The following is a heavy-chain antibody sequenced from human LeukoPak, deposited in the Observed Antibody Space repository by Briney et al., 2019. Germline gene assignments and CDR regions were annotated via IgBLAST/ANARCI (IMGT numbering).Heavy chain of an antibody. D-gene: IGHD3-22*01. Sequence: SETPSLTCTVAGGSISSNYWGWIRQPAGKGLEYIGRIYSSGNTNYNPSLKSRVTMPVDTSKNQFSLLLHPVTAADTAVYYCARVWLSSGSYWYFDFWGRGTLVIVSS. CDR1: GGSISSNY. V-gene: IGHV4-4*07. J-gene: IGHJ2*01. CDR3: ARVWLSSGSYWYFDF. CDR2: IYSSGNT.